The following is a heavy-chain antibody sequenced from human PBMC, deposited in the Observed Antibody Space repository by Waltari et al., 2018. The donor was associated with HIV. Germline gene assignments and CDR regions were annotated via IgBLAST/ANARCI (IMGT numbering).Heavy chain of an antibody. CDR1: GFTFSSYW. Sequence: EVHLVESGGGLVQPGGSLRLSCAASGFTFSSYWIPWVRPPPGKGLVGVSRINSDGSSTSYADSVKGRFTISRDNAKNTLYLQMNSLRAEDTAVYYCARVQGYSYAVNWFDPWGQGTLVTVSS. V-gene: IGHV3-74*01. D-gene: IGHD5-18*01. CDR2: INSDGSST. CDR3: ARVQGYSYAVNWFDP. J-gene: IGHJ5*02.